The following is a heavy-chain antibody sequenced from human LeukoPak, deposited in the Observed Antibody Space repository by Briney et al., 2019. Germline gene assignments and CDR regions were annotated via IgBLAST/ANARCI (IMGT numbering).Heavy chain of an antibody. CDR1: GGSISSGGYY. J-gene: IGHJ5*02. CDR3: ARSRAARRYWFDP. Sequence: PSETLSLICTVSGGSISSGGYYWSWIRQHPGKGLEWIGYIYYSGSTYYNPSLKSRVTISVDTSKNQFSLKLSSVTAADTAVYYCARSRAARRYWFDPWGQGTLVTVSS. CDR2: IYYSGST. V-gene: IGHV4-31*03. D-gene: IGHD6-6*01.